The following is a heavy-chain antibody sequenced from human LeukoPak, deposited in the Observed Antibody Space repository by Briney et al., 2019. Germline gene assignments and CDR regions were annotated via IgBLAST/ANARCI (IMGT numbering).Heavy chain of an antibody. V-gene: IGHV3-48*03. D-gene: IGHD1-26*01. Sequence: GGSLRLSCAASGFTFSSYEMNWVRQAPGKGVEWVSYISSSGSTIYYADSVKGRFTISRDNAKNSLYLQMNSLRAEDTAVYYCARELVGATLDYWGQGTLVTVSS. CDR2: ISSSGSTI. CDR3: ARELVGATLDY. J-gene: IGHJ4*02. CDR1: GFTFSSYE.